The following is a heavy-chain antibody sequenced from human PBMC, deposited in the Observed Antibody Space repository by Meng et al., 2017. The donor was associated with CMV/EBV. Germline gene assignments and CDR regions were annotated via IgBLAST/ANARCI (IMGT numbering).Heavy chain of an antibody. V-gene: IGHV4-39*07. CDR3: ARESGILSSGRFLEWLLFRPPYGMDV. D-gene: IGHD3-3*01. J-gene: IGHJ6*02. Sequence: GSLRLSCTVSGGSISSSSYYWGWIRQPPGKGLEWIGSIYYSGSTYYNPSLKSRVTISVDTSKNQFSLKLSSVTAADTAVYYCARESGILSSGRFLEWLLFRPPYGMDVWGQGTTVTVSS. CDR2: IYYSGST. CDR1: GGSISSSSYY.